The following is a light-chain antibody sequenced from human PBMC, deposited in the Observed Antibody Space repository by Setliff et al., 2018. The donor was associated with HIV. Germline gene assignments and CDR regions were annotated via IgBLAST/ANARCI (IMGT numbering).Light chain of an antibody. CDR2: DAS. CDR1: IIGSKS. CDR3: QAWDSTTGV. V-gene: IGLV3-21*03. J-gene: IGLJ1*01. Sequence: SYALTQPPSESVAPGKTARSTCVGNIIGSKSVHWYQQKPGQAPVMVVYDASDRPSGIPERFSGSKSANTATLTISGTQAMDEADYYCQAWDSTTGVFGTGTKVTVL.